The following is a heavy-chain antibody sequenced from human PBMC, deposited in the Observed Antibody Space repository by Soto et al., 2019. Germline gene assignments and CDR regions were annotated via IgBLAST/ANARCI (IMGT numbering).Heavy chain of an antibody. CDR2: INWNSGSI. CDR1: GFTFDDYA. Sequence: VQLVESGGGLVQPGRSLRLSCAASGFTFDDYAMHWVRQVPGKGLEWVSGINWNSGSIGYGDSVKGRFAISRDNAKNSLHLPMNSLSAEDTACYYCVKDESINWYSGHFRHWGQGTLVTVSS. D-gene: IGHD6-13*01. V-gene: IGHV3-9*01. J-gene: IGHJ1*01. CDR3: VKDESINWYSGHFRH.